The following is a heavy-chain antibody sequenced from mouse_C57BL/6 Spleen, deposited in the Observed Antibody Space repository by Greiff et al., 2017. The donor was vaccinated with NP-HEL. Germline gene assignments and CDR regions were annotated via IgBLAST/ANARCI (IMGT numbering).Heavy chain of an antibody. CDR2: IYPGDGDT. CDR3: ARGDYSGLFAY. J-gene: IGHJ3*01. Sequence: QVQLQQSGPELVKPGASVKISCKASGYAFSSSWMNWVKQRPGKGLEWIGRIYPGDGDTNYNGKFKGKATLTADKSSSTAYMQLSSLTSEDSAVYFCARGDYSGLFAYWGQGTLVTVSA. CDR1: GYAFSSSW. D-gene: IGHD2-13*01. V-gene: IGHV1-82*01.